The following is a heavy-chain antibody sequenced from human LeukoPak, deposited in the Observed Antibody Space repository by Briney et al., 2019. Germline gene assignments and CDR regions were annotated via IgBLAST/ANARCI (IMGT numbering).Heavy chain of an antibody. D-gene: IGHD2-15*01. Sequence: SETLSLTCTVSGYSISSGYYWGWIRQPPGKGLEWIGSIYHSGSTYYNPSLKSRVTISVDTSKNQFSLKLSSVTAADTAVYYCAREAYGYCSGGSCSRGGAFDIWGQGTMVTVSS. CDR1: GYSISSGYY. CDR2: IYHSGST. V-gene: IGHV4-38-2*02. CDR3: AREAYGYCSGGSCSRGGAFDI. J-gene: IGHJ3*02.